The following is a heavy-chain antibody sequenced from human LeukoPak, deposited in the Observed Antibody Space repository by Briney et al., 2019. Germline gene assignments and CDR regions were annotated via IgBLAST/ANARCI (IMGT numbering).Heavy chain of an antibody. V-gene: IGHV3-30*04. CDR3: ARDLVDMWGFFDY. Sequence: GGSLRLSCAASGFTFSSYAMHWVRQAPGKGLEWVAVISYDGSNKYYADSVKGRFTISRDNSKNTLYLQMNSLRAEDTAVYYCARDLVDMWGFFDYWGQGTLVTVSS. D-gene: IGHD5-12*01. CDR1: GFTFSSYA. J-gene: IGHJ4*02. CDR2: ISYDGSNK.